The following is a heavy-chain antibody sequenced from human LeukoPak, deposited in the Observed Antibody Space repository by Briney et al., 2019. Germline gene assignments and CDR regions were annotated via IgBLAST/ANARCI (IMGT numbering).Heavy chain of an antibody. J-gene: IGHJ5*02. Sequence: PGGSLRLSCAASGFTFDDYAMHWVRHAPGKGLEWVSGISWNSGSIGSADSVKGRFTISRDNAKNSLYLQMNSLRAEDTALYYCAKANYYGSGSSNNWFDPWGQGTLVTVSS. D-gene: IGHD3-10*01. CDR1: GFTFDDYA. CDR3: AKANYYGSGSSNNWFDP. CDR2: ISWNSGSI. V-gene: IGHV3-9*01.